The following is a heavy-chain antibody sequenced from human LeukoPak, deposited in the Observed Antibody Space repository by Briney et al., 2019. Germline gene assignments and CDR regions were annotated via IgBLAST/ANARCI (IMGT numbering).Heavy chain of an antibody. CDR1: GGSISSGDYY. Sequence: PSETLSLTCTVSGGSISSGDYYWSWIRQPPGKGLEWIGRIYTSGSTNYNPSLKSRVTMSVDTSKNQFSLKLSSVTAADTAVYYCASGAVGATYYYYYYMDVWGKGTTVTVSS. V-gene: IGHV4-61*02. D-gene: IGHD1-26*01. J-gene: IGHJ6*03. CDR3: ASGAVGATYYYYYYMDV. CDR2: IYTSGST.